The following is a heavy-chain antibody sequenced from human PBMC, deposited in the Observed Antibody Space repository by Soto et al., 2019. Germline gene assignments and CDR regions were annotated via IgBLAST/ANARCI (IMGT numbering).Heavy chain of an antibody. Sequence: PGESLKISCKGSGYSFTSYWIGWVRQMPGKGLEWMGIIYPGDSDTRYSPSFQGQVTISADKSISTAYLQWSSLKASGTAMYYCARDSMYYYDSSGYYSGWFDPWGQGTLVTVSS. V-gene: IGHV5-51*03. CDR2: IYPGDSDT. J-gene: IGHJ5*02. D-gene: IGHD3-22*01. CDR1: GYSFTSYW. CDR3: ARDSMYYYDSSGYYSGWFDP.